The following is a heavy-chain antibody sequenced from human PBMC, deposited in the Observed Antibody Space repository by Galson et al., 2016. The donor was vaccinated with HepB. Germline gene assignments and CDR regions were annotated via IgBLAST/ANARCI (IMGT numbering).Heavy chain of an antibody. CDR3: VRDGASGWHFDY. J-gene: IGHJ4*02. Sequence: LRLSCAASGLASGFTLSWVRQAPGKGLEWVANAEPHGGRKYYLDSVKGRFTISRGNARNSLYLQMNSLRAEDTAVYYCVRDGASGWHFDYWGQGALVTVSS. V-gene: IGHV3-7*03. D-gene: IGHD6-19*01. CDR1: GLASGFT. CDR2: AEPHGGRK.